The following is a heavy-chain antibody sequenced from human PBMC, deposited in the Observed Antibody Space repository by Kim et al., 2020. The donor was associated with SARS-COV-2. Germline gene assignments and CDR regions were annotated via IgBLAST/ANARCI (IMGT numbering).Heavy chain of an antibody. CDR1: GFTFSDYY. Sequence: GGSLRLSCAASGFTFSDYYMSWIRQAPGKGLEWVSYISSSGSTIYYADSVKGRFTISRDNAKNSLYLQMNSLRAEDTAVYYCARAGIAPDYYYDSSVYYYYGMDVWGQGTTVTVSS. J-gene: IGHJ6*02. CDR3: ARAGIAPDYYYDSSVYYYYGMDV. CDR2: ISSSGSTI. V-gene: IGHV3-11*01. D-gene: IGHD3-22*01.